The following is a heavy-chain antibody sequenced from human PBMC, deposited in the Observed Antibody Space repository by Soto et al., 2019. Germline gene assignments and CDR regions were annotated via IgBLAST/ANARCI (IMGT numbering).Heavy chain of an antibody. CDR1: GFTVSSDS. CDR3: ARHYSAMGV. CDR2: IYSDNNT. J-gene: IGHJ6*02. Sequence: VQLVETGGDLIQPGGSLRLSCAASGFTVSSDSMTWVRQAPGKGLEWISIIYSDNNTDYADSVKGRFSISRDTSKNILYLQMNSRRAEDTAEYYCARHYSAMGVWGQGTTVTVSS. V-gene: IGHV3-53*02.